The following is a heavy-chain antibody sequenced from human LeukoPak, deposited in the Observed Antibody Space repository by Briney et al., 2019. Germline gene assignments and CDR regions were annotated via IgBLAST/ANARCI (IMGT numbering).Heavy chain of an antibody. V-gene: IGHV1-18*01. CDR1: GYIFNTYG. CDR3: ARGGLSGIYGIDY. J-gene: IGHJ4*02. D-gene: IGHD1-26*01. CDR2: ISPYNGDT. Sequence: GAAVNVSRRSSGYIFNTYGGNWVRQVPGRGCGWMGCISPYNGDTNYAQKFQGRVTMTTDTLTSTVFMGLRSLRSDDTAVYFCARGGLSGIYGIDYWGQGTLVTVSS.